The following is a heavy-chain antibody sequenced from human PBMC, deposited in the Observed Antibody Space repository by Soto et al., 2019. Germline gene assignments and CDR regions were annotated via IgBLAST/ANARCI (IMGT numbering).Heavy chain of an antibody. V-gene: IGHV4-39*02. CDR2: SSYSGTT. J-gene: IGHJ6*02. CDR3: ARGWWEREGYLMDV. CDR1: GGSISSGSYY. D-gene: IGHD2-15*01. Sequence: PSETLSLTCSVSGGSISSGSYYWAWIRQPPGKGLEWLGTSSYSGTTYYNPSLKSRVSVSVDLSKNHFSLRLNSVTAADTAVYYCARGWWEREGYLMDVWGQGTTVTVSS.